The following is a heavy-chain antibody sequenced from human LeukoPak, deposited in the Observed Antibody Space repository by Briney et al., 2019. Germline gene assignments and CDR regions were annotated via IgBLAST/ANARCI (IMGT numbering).Heavy chain of an antibody. Sequence: SETLSLTCSVSGGSISSGGYYWSWIRQHPGTGLEWIGYIYYSGSTYYNPSLKSRVTISVDTSKNQFSLKLSSVTAADTAVYYCARDGPQSGTYGSGDEYYFDYWGQGTLVTVSS. CDR2: IYYSGST. CDR1: GGSISSGGYY. J-gene: IGHJ4*02. CDR3: ARDGPQSGTYGSGDEYYFDY. V-gene: IGHV4-31*03. D-gene: IGHD3-10*01.